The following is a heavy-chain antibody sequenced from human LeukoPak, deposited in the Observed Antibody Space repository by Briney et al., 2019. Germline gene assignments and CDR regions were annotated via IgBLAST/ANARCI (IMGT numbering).Heavy chain of an antibody. CDR1: GVSISTYY. V-gene: IGHV4-4*07. CDR3: AREESDY. Sequence: YPSETLSLTCSVSGVSISTYYWSWIRQPAGKGLEWIGRMYASGSTAYNPSLESRVTTSVDTSKNQFSLKLRSVTAADTAVYYCAREESDYWGQGTLVTVSS. J-gene: IGHJ4*02. CDR2: MYASGST.